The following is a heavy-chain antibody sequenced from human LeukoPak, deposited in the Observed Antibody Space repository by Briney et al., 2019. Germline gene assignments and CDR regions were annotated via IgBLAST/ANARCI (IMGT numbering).Heavy chain of an antibody. CDR3: ARGYCGGGSCLILYYYYYYMDV. Sequence: SETLSLTCTVSGGSISSYYWSWIRQPPGKGLEWIGYIHYSGSTKYNPSLKSRVTISVDTSKNQFSLKLNSVTAADTAVYYCARGYCGGGSCLILYYYYYYMDVWGKGTTVTVSS. D-gene: IGHD2-15*01. CDR2: IHYSGST. V-gene: IGHV4-59*01. CDR1: GGSISSYY. J-gene: IGHJ6*03.